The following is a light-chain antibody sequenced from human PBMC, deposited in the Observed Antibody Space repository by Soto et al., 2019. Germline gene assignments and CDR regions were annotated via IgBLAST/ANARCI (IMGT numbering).Light chain of an antibody. CDR3: QQYGSSPYT. CDR1: QSVSSSY. V-gene: IGKV3-20*01. J-gene: IGKJ2*01. CDR2: GAS. Sequence: EIVLTQSPGTLSLSPRERATLSCRASQSVSSSYLAWYQQKPGQAPSLLIYGASFRATGIPDRFSGSGSGTDFTLTISRLEPEDFAVYYCQQYGSSPYTFGQGTKLVIK.